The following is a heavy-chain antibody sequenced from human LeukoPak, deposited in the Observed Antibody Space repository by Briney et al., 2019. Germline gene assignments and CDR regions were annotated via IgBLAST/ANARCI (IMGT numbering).Heavy chain of an antibody. J-gene: IGHJ5*02. Sequence: GGSLRLSCAASGFTFSSYAMSWVRQAPGKGLERVSAISGSGGSTYYADSVKGRFTISRDNSKNTLYLQMNSLRAGDTAVYYCAKDQYGSHPNWFDPWGQGTLVTVSS. CDR1: GFTFSSYA. CDR3: AKDQYGSHPNWFDP. V-gene: IGHV3-23*01. CDR2: ISGSGGST. D-gene: IGHD3-10*01.